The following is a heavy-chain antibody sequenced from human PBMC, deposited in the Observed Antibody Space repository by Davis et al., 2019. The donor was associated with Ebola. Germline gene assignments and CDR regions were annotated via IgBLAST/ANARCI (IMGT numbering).Heavy chain of an antibody. J-gene: IGHJ5*02. CDR3: ARDSLWIGDLFYNWFDP. V-gene: IGHV4-39*02. D-gene: IGHD3-10*01. CDR2: IYYSGST. CDR1: GVSISSSSYY. Sequence: SETLSLPRTVSGVSISSSSYYWGWIRQPPGKGLEWIGTIYYSGSTYYNPSLKSRDTISVDTSKNQFSLKLSSVTAADTAVYYCARDSLWIGDLFYNWFDPWGQGTLVTVSS.